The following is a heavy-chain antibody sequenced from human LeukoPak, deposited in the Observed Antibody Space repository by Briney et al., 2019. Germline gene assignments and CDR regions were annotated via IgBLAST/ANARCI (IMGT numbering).Heavy chain of an antibody. CDR3: ARDLRDGYNQGSTFDY. D-gene: IGHD5-24*01. J-gene: IGHJ4*02. CDR1: GGSISSYY. Sequence: PSQTLSLTCTVSGGSISSYYWSWIRQPPGKGLEWIRYIYYSGSTNYNPSLKSRVTISVDTSKNQFSLKLSSVTAADTAVYYCARDLRDGYNQGSTFDYWGQGTLVTVSS. CDR2: IYYSGST. V-gene: IGHV4-59*01.